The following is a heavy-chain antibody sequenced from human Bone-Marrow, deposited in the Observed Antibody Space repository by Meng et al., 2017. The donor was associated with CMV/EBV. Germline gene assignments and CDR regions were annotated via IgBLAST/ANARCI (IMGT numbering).Heavy chain of an antibody. CDR1: GGSISGYF. CDR2: LHYSGST. V-gene: IGHV4-59*01. D-gene: IGHD6-19*01. J-gene: IGHJ6*02. CDR3: ARDRTSSSGHIGRVSDYYYGMDV. Sequence: SETLSLTCTVSGGSISGYFWSWIRQPPGKGLEWIGYLHYSGSTKYSPSLKSRVTILVDTSKNQFSLKLSSVTAADTAVYYCARDRTSSSGHIGRVSDYYYGMDVWGQGTTVTVSS.